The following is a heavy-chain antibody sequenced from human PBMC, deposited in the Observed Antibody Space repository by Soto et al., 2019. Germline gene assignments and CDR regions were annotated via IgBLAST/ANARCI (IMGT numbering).Heavy chain of an antibody. Sequence: ESLSLTCAVYGGSFSGYYWSWIRQPPGKGLEGIGEINHSGSTNYNPSLKSRVTISVDTSKNQFSLKLSSVTAADTAVYYCARRWYYYYCMNVFGQVXTVTVCS. V-gene: IGHV4-34*01. CDR2: INHSGST. CDR3: ARRWYYYYCMNV. CDR1: GGSFSGYY. J-gene: IGHJ6*02.